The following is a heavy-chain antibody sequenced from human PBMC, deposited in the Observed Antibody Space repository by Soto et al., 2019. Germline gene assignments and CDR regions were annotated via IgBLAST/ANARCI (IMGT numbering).Heavy chain of an antibody. V-gene: IGHV4-4*07. CDR3: ARDQGVAAAGITWFDP. J-gene: IGHJ5*02. CDR1: GASMNSYH. Sequence: LSLTCTVSGASMNSYHWSWIRQPAGKGLEWIGHIHSSGGTNYNPSLKSRVTMSVDTSKNQFSLRLMSLTAADTAVYYCARDQGVAAAGITWFDPWGQGSLVTVSS. D-gene: IGHD6-13*01. CDR2: IHSSGGT.